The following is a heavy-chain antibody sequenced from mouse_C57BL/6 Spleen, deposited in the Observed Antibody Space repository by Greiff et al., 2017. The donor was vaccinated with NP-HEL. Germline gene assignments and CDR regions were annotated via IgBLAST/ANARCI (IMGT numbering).Heavy chain of an antibody. CDR3: ARGYGSSYDWYFDV. V-gene: IGHV1-42*01. CDR1: GYSFTGYY. D-gene: IGHD1-1*01. CDR2: INPSTGGT. J-gene: IGHJ1*03. Sequence: VQLQQSGPELVKPGASVKISCKASGYSFTGYYMNWVKQSPEKSLEWIGEINPSTGGTTYNQKFKAKATLTVDKSSSTAYMQLKSLTSDDSAVYYCARGYGSSYDWYFDVWGTGTTVTVSS.